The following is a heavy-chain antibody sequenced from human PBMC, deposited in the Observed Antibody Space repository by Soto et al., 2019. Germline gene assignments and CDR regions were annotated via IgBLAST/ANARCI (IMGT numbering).Heavy chain of an antibody. Sequence: AALVKVSCKASGYTFSNYGISWVRQAPGQGLEWMGWFSSYNGDARYAQNLQGRVTMTTDTSTSTAYMELWSLRSDDTAVYYCAREDSGGLDYWGQGTLVTVSS. J-gene: IGHJ4*02. V-gene: IGHV1-18*01. D-gene: IGHD1-26*01. CDR1: GYTFSNYG. CDR3: AREDSGGLDY. CDR2: FSSYNGDA.